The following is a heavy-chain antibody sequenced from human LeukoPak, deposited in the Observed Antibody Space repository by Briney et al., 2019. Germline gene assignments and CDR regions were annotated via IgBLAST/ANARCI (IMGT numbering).Heavy chain of an antibody. Sequence: ASVKVSCKASGYTFTSYGISWVRQAPGQGLEWMGWISAYNGNTNYAQKLQGRATMTTDTSTSTAYMELRSLRSDDTAVYYCARSSHIVVVPAAMQRSWFDPWGQGTLVTVSS. D-gene: IGHD2-2*01. CDR2: ISAYNGNT. CDR1: GYTFTSYG. CDR3: ARSSHIVVVPAAMQRSWFDP. V-gene: IGHV1-18*01. J-gene: IGHJ5*02.